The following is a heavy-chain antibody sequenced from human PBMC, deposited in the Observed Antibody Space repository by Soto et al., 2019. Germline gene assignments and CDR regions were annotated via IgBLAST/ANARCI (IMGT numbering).Heavy chain of an antibody. V-gene: IGHV1-46*03. D-gene: IGHD3-16*02. Sequence: ASVKVSCKASGYTFTSYYMHWVRQAPGQGLEWMGIINPSGGSTSYAQKFQGRVTMTRDTSTSTVYMELSSLRSEDTAVYYCARSINYDYVWGSYREPFDYWGQGTLVTVSS. CDR2: INPSGGST. CDR1: GYTFTSYY. CDR3: ARSINYDYVWGSYREPFDY. J-gene: IGHJ4*02.